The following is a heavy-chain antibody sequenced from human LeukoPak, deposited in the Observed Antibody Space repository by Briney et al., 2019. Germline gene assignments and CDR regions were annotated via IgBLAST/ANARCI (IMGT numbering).Heavy chain of an antibody. CDR1: GGSINGTTHH. J-gene: IGHJ4*02. Sequence: SETLSLTCTVSGGSINGTTHHWGWNRQPPGKGLEWIGSIYYLGGALYNPSLKTRVTISIDTSKNQFSLKVNSVTAADTALYYCASQDNGFYYWGQGTLVTVSS. CDR3: ASQDNGFYY. D-gene: IGHD1-14*01. V-gene: IGHV4-39*01. CDR2: IYYLGGA.